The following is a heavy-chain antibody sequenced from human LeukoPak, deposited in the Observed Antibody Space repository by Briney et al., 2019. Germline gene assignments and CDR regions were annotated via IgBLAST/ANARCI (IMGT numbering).Heavy chain of an antibody. Sequence: GGSLRLSCAASGFTFDTYWMSWVRQAQGKGLEWVPNIKQDGSEKNYVDSVKGRFTISRDNAKNSLYLQMNSLRAEDTAVYYCARDQDDGNSFDYWGQGTLVTVSS. CDR2: IKQDGSEK. V-gene: IGHV3-7*04. D-gene: IGHD4-23*01. CDR1: GFTFDTYW. CDR3: ARDQDDGNSFDY. J-gene: IGHJ4*02.